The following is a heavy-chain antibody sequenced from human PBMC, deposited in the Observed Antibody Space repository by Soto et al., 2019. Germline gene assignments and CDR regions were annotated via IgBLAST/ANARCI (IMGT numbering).Heavy chain of an antibody. Sequence: QVQLVQSGAEVKKPGASVKVSCKASGYTFTSSYMHWVRQAPGQGLELMGIINPSGVSTRCAPKFQGMVNMTSDPSAVTVYMELSSLRCEDPAVYYCVRERYCTNCVCYPRGGMHDRGQGTTVIVFS. J-gene: IGHJ6*02. CDR1: GYTFTSSY. D-gene: IGHD2-8*01. CDR2: INPSGVST. V-gene: IGHV1-46*01. CDR3: VRERYCTNCVCYPRGGMHD.